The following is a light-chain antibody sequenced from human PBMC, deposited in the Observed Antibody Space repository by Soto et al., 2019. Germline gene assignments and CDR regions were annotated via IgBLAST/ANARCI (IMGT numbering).Light chain of an antibody. J-gene: IGLJ2*01. Sequence: QSALTQPASVSGTRGQSITISCTGTSSDVPGSNSVSWYQQHPDKAPQLIIYDVSKRPPGVSPRFSASKSGDTASLTISGLQAEDEADYYCSSYITSSTVIFGGGTKVTVL. CDR3: SSYITSSTVI. V-gene: IGLV2-14*01. CDR1: SSDVPGSNS. CDR2: DVS.